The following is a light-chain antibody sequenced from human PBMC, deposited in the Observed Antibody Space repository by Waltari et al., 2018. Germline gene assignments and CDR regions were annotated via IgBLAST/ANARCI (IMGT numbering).Light chain of an antibody. J-gene: IGKJ1*01. CDR1: QSISIY. Sequence: QMTQSPSSLSASVGDGVTITCRASQSISIYLNWYQQKPGKAPKLLIYAASTLHSGVPSRFSGSGSGTEFTLTISSLQPEDFATYYCQKSSSTPPWTFGQGTKVEIK. CDR2: AAS. V-gene: IGKV1-39*01. CDR3: QKSSSTPPWT.